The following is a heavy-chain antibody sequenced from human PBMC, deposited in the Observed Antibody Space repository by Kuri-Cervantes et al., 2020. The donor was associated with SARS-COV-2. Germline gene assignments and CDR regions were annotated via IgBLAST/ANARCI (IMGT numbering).Heavy chain of an antibody. CDR2: ISSSSSYI. Sequence: GESLKISCAASGFTFSLYSMNWVRQAPGKGLEWVSSISSSSSYIYYADSVKGRFFISRDNAKNSLFLQMNSLRAEDTAVYYCARSLDGYSYGPIDYWGQGTLVTVSS. D-gene: IGHD5-18*01. CDR3: ARSLDGYSYGPIDY. CDR1: GFTFSLYS. V-gene: IGHV3-21*01. J-gene: IGHJ4*02.